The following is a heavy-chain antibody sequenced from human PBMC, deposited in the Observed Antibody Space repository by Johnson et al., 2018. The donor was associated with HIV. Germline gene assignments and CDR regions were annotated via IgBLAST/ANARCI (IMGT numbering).Heavy chain of an antibody. Sequence: VQLVESGGGLEQPGRSLRLSCEASGFTFDDYAMHWVRQAPGKGLEWVSGISWISGTIGYADSVKGRFTISSDNAKKSLYLQMDSLRAEDTALYYCAKDLRLSSGQWLVQGGAFDIWGQGTMVTVSS. CDR2: ISWISGTI. CDR3: AKDLRLSSGQWLVQGGAFDI. D-gene: IGHD6-19*01. CDR1: GFTFDDYA. V-gene: IGHV3-9*01. J-gene: IGHJ3*02.